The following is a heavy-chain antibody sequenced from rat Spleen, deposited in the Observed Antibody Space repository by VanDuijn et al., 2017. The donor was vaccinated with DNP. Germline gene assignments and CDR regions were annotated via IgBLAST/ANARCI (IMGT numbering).Heavy chain of an antibody. V-gene: IGHV5S10*01. CDR2: IIYDGSRT. D-gene: IGHD1-11*01. CDR1: GFTFSDYN. J-gene: IGHJ2*01. CDR3: ATHSYGGPIFDY. Sequence: EVQLVESGGGLVQPGRSLKLSCAASGFTFSDYNMAWVRQAPKKGLEWVATIIYDGSRTHYRDSVKGRFTISRDNAKSTLYLQMDSLRSEDTATYYCATHSYGGPIFDYWGQGVMVTVSS.